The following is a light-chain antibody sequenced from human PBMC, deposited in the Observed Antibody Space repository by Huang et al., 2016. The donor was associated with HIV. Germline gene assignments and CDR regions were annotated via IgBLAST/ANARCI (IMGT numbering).Light chain of an antibody. CDR2: AAS. CDR1: QSISSY. CDR3: QQSYSTLWT. V-gene: IGKV1-39*01. Sequence: DIQMTQSPSSLSASVGDRITITCRASQSISSYLNWYQQKPGKAPKLLINAASNLQSGVPSRFSGSGSGTDFTLTISSLQPEDFATYYCQQSYSTLWTFGQGTKVEIK. J-gene: IGKJ1*01.